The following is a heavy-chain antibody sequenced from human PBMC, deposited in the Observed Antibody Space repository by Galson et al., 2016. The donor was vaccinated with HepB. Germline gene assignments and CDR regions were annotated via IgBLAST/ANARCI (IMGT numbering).Heavy chain of an antibody. J-gene: IGHJ4*02. Sequence: SLSLSCAASGFTLSIYGIHWVRQAPGKGPEWVAVMWYDGIKKFYADSVKGRFSISRDNSKNTVYLQMNSLRPEDTAMFYCARGGSPLSPSDYWGQGALVIVSS. CDR3: ARGGSPLSPSDY. D-gene: IGHD1-26*01. CDR2: MWYDGIKK. V-gene: IGHV3-33*01. CDR1: GFTLSIYG.